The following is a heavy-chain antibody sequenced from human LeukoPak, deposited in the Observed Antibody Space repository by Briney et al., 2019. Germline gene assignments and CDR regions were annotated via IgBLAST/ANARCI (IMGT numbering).Heavy chain of an antibody. D-gene: IGHD4-17*01. CDR3: TTGYGGYMLFYYYYYMDV. Sequence: NPGGSLRLSCAASGFTFSNAWMSWVRQAPGKGLEWVGRIKSKTDGGTTDYAAPVKGRFTISRDDSKNTLYLQMNSLKTEDTAVYYCTTGYGGYMLFYYYYYMDVWGKGTTVTVSS. J-gene: IGHJ6*03. CDR2: IKSKTDGGTT. V-gene: IGHV3-15*01. CDR1: GFTFSNAW.